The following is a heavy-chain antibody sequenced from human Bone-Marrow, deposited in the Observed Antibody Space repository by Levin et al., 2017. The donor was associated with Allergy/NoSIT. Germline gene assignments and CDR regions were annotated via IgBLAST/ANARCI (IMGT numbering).Heavy chain of an antibody. CDR3: ARVPKRWLDDYYMDG. CDR2: ISSSSSYI. J-gene: IGHJ6*03. Sequence: GGSLRLSCAASGFTFSSYSMNWVRQAPGKGLEWVSSISSSSSYIYYADSVKGRFTISRDNAKNSLYLQMNSLRAEDTAVYYCARVPKRWLDDYYMDGWGKGTTVTVSS. D-gene: IGHD6-19*01. CDR1: GFTFSSYS. V-gene: IGHV3-21*01.